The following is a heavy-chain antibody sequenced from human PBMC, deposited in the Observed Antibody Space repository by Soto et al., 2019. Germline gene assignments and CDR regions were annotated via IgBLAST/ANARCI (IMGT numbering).Heavy chain of an antibody. V-gene: IGHV3-30*18. CDR2: ISYDGSNK. CDR3: AKGPPVGETTADV. Sequence: GGSLRLSCAASGFTFSSSGMHWVRQAPGKGLEWVAVISYDGSNKYYVDSVKGRFTISRDNSRNTLYLQMNSLRTEDTAVYYWAKGPPVGETTADVWGQGTRVTVSS. J-gene: IGHJ6*02. D-gene: IGHD1-26*01. CDR1: GFTFSSSG.